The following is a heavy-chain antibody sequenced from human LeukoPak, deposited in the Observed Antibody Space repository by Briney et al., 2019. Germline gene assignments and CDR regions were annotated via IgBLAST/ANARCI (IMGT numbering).Heavy chain of an antibody. J-gene: IGHJ4*02. V-gene: IGHV4-34*01. CDR2: INHSGST. Sequence: SETLSLTCAVYGGSFSGYYWSWIRQPPGKGLEWIGEINHSGSTNYNPSLKSRVTISVDTSKNQFSLKLSSVTAADTAVYYCARGREADYWGQGTLVTASS. CDR3: ARGREADY. CDR1: GGSFSGYY.